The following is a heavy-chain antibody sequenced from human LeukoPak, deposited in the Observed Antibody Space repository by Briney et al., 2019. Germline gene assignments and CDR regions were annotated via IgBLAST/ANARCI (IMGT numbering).Heavy chain of an antibody. CDR1: GGSISSGGYY. D-gene: IGHD6-13*01. CDR3: ATLGYSSFKAAFDI. CDR2: IYYSGST. Sequence: PSETLSLTCTVSGGSISSGGYYWSWIRQHPGKGLEWIGYIYYSGSTYYNPSLKSRVTISVDTSKNQFSLKLSSVTAADTAVYYCATLGYSSFKAAFDIWGQGTMVTVSS. V-gene: IGHV4-31*03. J-gene: IGHJ3*02.